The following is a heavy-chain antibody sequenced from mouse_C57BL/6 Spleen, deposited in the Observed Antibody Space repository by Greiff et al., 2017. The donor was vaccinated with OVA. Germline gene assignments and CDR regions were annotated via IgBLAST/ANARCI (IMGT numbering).Heavy chain of an antibody. CDR3: ARHEDGETVVADYYAMDY. CDR2: FYPGSGSI. J-gene: IGHJ4*01. Sequence: QVQLKQSGAELVKPGASVKLSCKASGYTFTEYTIHWVKQRSGQGLEWIGWFYPGSGSIKYNEKFKDKATLTADKSSSTVYMELSRLTSEDSAVDFCARHEDGETVVADYYAMDYWGQGTSVTVSS. V-gene: IGHV1-62-2*01. D-gene: IGHD1-1*01. CDR1: GYTFTEYT.